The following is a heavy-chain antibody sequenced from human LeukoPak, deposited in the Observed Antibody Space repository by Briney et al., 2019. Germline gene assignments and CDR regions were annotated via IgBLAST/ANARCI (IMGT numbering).Heavy chain of an antibody. CDR2: INHSGST. D-gene: IGHD3-16*02. Sequence: SETLSLTCAVSGGSISRGGYSWSWIRQPPGKGLEWIGEINHSGSTNYNPSLKSRVTISVDTSKNQFSLKLSSVTAADTAVYYCARGSPLVGELSDTAMARFDPWGQGTLVTVSS. CDR1: GGSISRGGYS. CDR3: ARGSPLVGELSDTAMARFDP. J-gene: IGHJ5*02. V-gene: IGHV4-34*01.